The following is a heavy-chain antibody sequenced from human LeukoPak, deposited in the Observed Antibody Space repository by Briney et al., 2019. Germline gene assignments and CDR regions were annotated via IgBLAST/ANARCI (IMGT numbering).Heavy chain of an antibody. Sequence: GGSLRLSCAASGFTFSSYDMHWVRQATGKGLEWVSAIGTAGDPYYPGSVKGRFTISRENAKNSLYLQMNSLRAWDPAVYYCARSNRGTDAFDIWGQGTMVTVSS. CDR3: ARSNRGTDAFDI. D-gene: IGHD3-16*01. J-gene: IGHJ3*02. CDR1: GFTFSSYD. V-gene: IGHV3-13*05. CDR2: IGTAGDP.